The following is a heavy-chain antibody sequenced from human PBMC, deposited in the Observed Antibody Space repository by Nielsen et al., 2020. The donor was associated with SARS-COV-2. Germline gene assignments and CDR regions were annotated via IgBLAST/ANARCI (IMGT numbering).Heavy chain of an antibody. J-gene: IGHJ4*02. CDR2: INHSGST. Sequence: WIRQPPGKGLEWIGEINHSGSTNYNPSLKSRVTISVDTSKNQFSLKLSSVTAADTAVYYCARAGLGDIVVVPAARFPLLFDYWGQGTLVTVSS. D-gene: IGHD2-2*01. V-gene: IGHV4-34*01. CDR3: ARAGLGDIVVVPAARFPLLFDY.